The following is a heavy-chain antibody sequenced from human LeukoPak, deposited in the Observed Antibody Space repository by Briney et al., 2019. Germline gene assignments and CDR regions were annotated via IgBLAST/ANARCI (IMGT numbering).Heavy chain of an antibody. J-gene: IGHJ4*02. CDR1: GFTFSSYS. V-gene: IGHV3-48*01. Sequence: GGSLRLSCAASGFTFSSYSMNWVRQAPGKGLEWVSYISSSSGTIYYADSVKGRFTTSRDNAKNSLYLQMNSLRAEDTAVYYCARGGYYLPFDYWGQGTLVTVSS. D-gene: IGHD3-3*01. CDR2: ISSSSGTI. CDR3: ARGGYYLPFDY.